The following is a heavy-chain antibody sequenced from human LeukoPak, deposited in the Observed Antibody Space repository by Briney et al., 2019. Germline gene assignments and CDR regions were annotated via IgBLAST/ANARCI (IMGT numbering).Heavy chain of an antibody. CDR3: ARGSSYYGSGSYSPYYGMDV. V-gene: IGHV4-59*01. CDR2: IYYSGST. J-gene: IGHJ6*02. CDR1: GGSISSYY. D-gene: IGHD3-10*01. Sequence: SETLSLTCTVSGGSISSYYWSWIRQPPGKGLEWSGYIYYSGSTNYNPSLKSRVTISVDTSKNQFSLMLSSVTAADTAVYYCARGSSYYGSGSYSPYYGMDVWGQGTTVTVSS.